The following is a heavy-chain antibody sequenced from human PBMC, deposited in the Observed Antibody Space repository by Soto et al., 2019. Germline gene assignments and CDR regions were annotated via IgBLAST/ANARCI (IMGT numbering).Heavy chain of an antibody. CDR3: ASIGDGSGNY. CDR2: IIPIFGTA. D-gene: IGHD3-10*01. J-gene: IGHJ4*02. V-gene: IGHV1-69*01. Sequence: QVQLVQSGAEVKKPGSSVKVSCKASGGTFSSYAISWVRQAPGQGLEWMGGIIPIFGTANYAQKFQGRVTITADESTSTAYXXLSSLRXXDTAVXYCASIGDGSGNYWGQGTLVTVSS. CDR1: GGTFSSYA.